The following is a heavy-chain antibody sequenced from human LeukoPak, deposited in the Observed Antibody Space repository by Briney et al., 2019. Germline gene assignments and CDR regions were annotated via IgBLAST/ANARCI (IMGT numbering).Heavy chain of an antibody. CDR1: GGSFSGYY. J-gene: IGHJ6*03. CDR3: ARGGSSSSPYYYYYYVDV. Sequence: PSETLSLTCAVYGGSFSGYYWSWIRQPPGKGLEWIGEINHSGSTNYNPSLKSRVTISVDTSENQFSLKLSSVTAADTAVYYCARGGSSSSPYYYYYYVDVWGKGTTVTVSS. D-gene: IGHD6-6*01. V-gene: IGHV4-34*01. CDR2: INHSGST.